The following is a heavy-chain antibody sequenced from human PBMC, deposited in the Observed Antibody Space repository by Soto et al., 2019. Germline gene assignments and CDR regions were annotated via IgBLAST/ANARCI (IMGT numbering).Heavy chain of an antibody. Sequence: GGSLRLSCAASGFTFSDYYMSWIRQAPGKGLEWVSYISSSSSYTNYADSVKGRFTISRDNAKNSLYLQMNSLRAEDTAVYYCARDQEDDSGRWYGMDVWGQGTTVTVSS. CDR1: GFTFSDYY. V-gene: IGHV3-11*06. CDR3: ARDQEDDSGRWYGMDV. CDR2: ISSSSSYT. D-gene: IGHD3-22*01. J-gene: IGHJ6*02.